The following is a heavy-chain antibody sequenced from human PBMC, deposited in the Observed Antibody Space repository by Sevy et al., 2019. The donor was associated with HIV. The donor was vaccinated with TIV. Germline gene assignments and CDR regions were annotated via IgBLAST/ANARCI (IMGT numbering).Heavy chain of an antibody. CDR3: ASAYYYDSSGVFDY. D-gene: IGHD3-22*01. CDR1: GGSISSGGYS. J-gene: IGHJ4*02. CDR2: IYHSGST. V-gene: IGHV4-30-2*01. Sequence: SETLSLTCAVSGGSISSGGYSWSWIRRPPGKGLEWIGYIYHSGSTYYNPSLKSRVTISVDRSKNQFSLKLSSVTAADTAVYYCASAYYYDSSGVFDYWGQGTLVTVSS.